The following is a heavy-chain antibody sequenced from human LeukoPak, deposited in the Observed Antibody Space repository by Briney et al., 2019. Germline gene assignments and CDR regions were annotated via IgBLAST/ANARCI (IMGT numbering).Heavy chain of an antibody. Sequence: ASVKVSCKASGYTSTGYYMHWVRQAPGQGLEWMGWINPNSGGTNYAQKFQGRVTMTRDTSISTAYMDLSRLRSDDTAVYYCARGRKPFSGTAIYSGNWFDPWGQGTLVTVSS. V-gene: IGHV1-2*02. CDR2: INPNSGGT. D-gene: IGHD3-10*02. J-gene: IGHJ5*02. CDR3: ARGRKPFSGTAIYSGNWFDP. CDR1: GYTSTGYY.